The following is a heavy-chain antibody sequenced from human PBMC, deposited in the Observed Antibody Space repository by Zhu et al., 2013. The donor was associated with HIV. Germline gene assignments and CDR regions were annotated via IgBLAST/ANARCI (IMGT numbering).Heavy chain of an antibody. Sequence: QVQLAQSGAEVRKPGASVKVSCKASGYTFTNSDINWVRQASGQGLEWMGWISVYNGNTNNVQKFQGRFTMTTDRSTSTAYMELRSLRSDDTAVYYCVRSGGGFGELDGYYYGMDVWGQGTTVTVSS. V-gene: IGHV1-18*01. CDR3: VRSGGGFGELDGYYYGMDV. J-gene: IGHJ6*02. CDR1: GYTFTNSD. CDR2: ISVYNGNT. D-gene: IGHD3-10*01.